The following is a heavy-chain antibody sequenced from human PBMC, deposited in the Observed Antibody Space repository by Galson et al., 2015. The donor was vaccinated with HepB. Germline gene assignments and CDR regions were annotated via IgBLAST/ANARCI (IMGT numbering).Heavy chain of an antibody. Sequence: SLRLSCAASGFTFSSYSMNWVRQAPGKGLEWVSSISSSSSYIYYADSVKGRFTISRDNAKNSLYLQMNSLRAEDTAVYYCARDKGGEAWVDAFDIWGQGTMVTVSS. CDR3: ARDKGGEAWVDAFDI. V-gene: IGHV3-21*01. CDR1: GFTFSSYS. CDR2: ISSSSSYI. D-gene: IGHD4-17*01. J-gene: IGHJ3*02.